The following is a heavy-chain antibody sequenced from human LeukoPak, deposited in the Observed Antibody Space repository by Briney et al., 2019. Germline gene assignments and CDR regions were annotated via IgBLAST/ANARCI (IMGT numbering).Heavy chain of an antibody. J-gene: IGHJ4*02. CDR2: IYYSGST. CDR1: GGSISSSSYY. CDR3: ARHAPYSSSWCDFDY. V-gene: IGHV4-39*01. D-gene: IGHD6-13*01. Sequence: SETLSLTCTVSGGSISSSSYYWGWIRQPPGKGLEWIGSIYYSGSTYYNPSLKSRVTISVDTSKNQFSLRLSSVTAADTAVYYCARHAPYSSSWCDFDYWGQGTLVTVSS.